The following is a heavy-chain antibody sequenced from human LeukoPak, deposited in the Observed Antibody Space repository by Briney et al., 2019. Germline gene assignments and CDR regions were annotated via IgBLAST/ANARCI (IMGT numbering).Heavy chain of an antibody. Sequence: ASVKVSCKASGYTFTSYYMHWVRQAPGQGLEWMGIINPSGGSTSYAQKFQGRVTMTRDMSTITVCMELSSLRSEDTAVYYCARADYGGNSVIWYFDLWGRGTLVTVSS. CDR3: ARADYGGNSVIWYFDL. J-gene: IGHJ2*01. D-gene: IGHD4-23*01. CDR1: GYTFTSYY. V-gene: IGHV1-46*01. CDR2: INPSGGST.